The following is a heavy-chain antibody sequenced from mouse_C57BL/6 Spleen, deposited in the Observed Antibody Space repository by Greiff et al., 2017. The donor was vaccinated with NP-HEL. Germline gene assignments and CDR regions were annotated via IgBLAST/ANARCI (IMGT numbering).Heavy chain of an antibody. Sequence: VQLQQPGAELVKPGASVKLSCKASGYTFTSYWMQWVKQRPGQGLEWIGEIDPSDSYTNYNQKFKGKATLTVDTSSSTAYMQLSSLTSEDSAVYYCARRDSRKGFAYWGQGTLVTVSA. D-gene: IGHD3-3*01. V-gene: IGHV1-50*01. CDR3: ARRDSRKGFAY. CDR2: IDPSDSYT. CDR1: GYTFTSYW. J-gene: IGHJ3*01.